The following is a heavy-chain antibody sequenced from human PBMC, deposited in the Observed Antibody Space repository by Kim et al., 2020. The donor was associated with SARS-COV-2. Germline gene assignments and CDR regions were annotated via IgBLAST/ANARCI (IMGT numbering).Heavy chain of an antibody. CDR2: DGGTT. V-gene: IGHV3-15*01. CDR3: TTRAPSY. Sequence: DGGTTDCAAPVKGRFTISRDDSKNTLYLQMNSLNTQDTAVYYCTTRAPSYWGQGTLVTVSS. J-gene: IGHJ4*02.